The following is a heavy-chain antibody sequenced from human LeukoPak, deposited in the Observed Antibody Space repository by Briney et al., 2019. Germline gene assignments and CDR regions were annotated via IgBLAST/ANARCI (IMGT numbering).Heavy chain of an antibody. V-gene: IGHV3-74*01. CDR1: GFTFGTSW. CDR3: ATDSYVSGSYYRLFY. Sequence: QAGGSLSLSCGASGFTFGTSWMHWVRQPPGKELVWVSVINSDGGTTTYADSVKGRFTISRDNAKNTLYLQMNNLRAEDTAIYYCATDSYVSGSYYRLFYWGQGTLVTVSS. J-gene: IGHJ4*02. D-gene: IGHD3-10*01. CDR2: INSDGGTT.